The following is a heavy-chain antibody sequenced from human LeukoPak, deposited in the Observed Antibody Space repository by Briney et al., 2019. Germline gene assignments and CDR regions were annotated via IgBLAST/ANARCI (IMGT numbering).Heavy chain of an antibody. J-gene: IGHJ5*02. CDR2: VYPGDSDT. Sequence: AEALQISFYGSWYSFYTYWIAWVRPLPGKGLEWMGIVYPGDSDTKYSPSFQGHVTISVDKYTNNTYLLQRRMQTAHTATYYCSRRRGTAAFVGRWGQGTQVIGSS. CDR3: SRRRGTAAFVGR. CDR1: WYSFYTYW. V-gene: IGHV5-51*01. D-gene: IGHD6-13*01.